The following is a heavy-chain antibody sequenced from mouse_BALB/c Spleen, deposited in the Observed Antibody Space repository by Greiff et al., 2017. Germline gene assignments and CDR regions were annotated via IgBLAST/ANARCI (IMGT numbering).Heavy chain of an antibody. CDR2: IDTSDTYT. Sequence: VQLQQPGAELVMPGASVKMSCKASGYTFTDYWMHWVKQRPGQGLEWIGPIDTSDTYTSYNQKFKGKATLTVDESSNTAYMQLSSLTSEDSAVYYCARWRYAMDYWGQGTSVTVSS. CDR1: GYTFTDYW. J-gene: IGHJ4*01. V-gene: IGHV1-69*01. CDR3: ARWRYAMDY.